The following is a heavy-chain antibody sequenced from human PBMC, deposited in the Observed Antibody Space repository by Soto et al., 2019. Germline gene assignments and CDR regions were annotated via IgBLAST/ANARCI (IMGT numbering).Heavy chain of an antibody. Sequence: XETLSLTCAVFGGSVSSETHFWSWIRQPPGKGLEWIGYIYHSGITNSNPSLKGRPTISVDKSTNHFSLSLASVTAADTAIYYCAREDMSGTYYFDYWGQGTRVTVSS. D-gene: IGHD1-26*01. CDR3: AREDMSGTYYFDY. CDR1: GGSVSSETHF. CDR2: IYHSGIT. V-gene: IGHV4-61*03. J-gene: IGHJ4*02.